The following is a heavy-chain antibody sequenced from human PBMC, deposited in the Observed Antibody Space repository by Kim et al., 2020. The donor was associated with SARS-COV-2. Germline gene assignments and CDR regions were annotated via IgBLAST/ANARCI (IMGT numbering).Heavy chain of an antibody. V-gene: IGHV3-30*18. CDR1: GFSFSSYG. Sequence: GGSLRLSCAASGFSFSSYGMHWVRQAPDKGLEWVAVISYDGRNEYYGDSVKGRFTASRDNSRNTLYLQMNSLRAEDTAVYYCAKEDISGWYGIDYWGQGTLVTVSS. J-gene: IGHJ4*02. D-gene: IGHD6-19*01. CDR2: ISYDGRNE. CDR3: AKEDISGWYGIDY.